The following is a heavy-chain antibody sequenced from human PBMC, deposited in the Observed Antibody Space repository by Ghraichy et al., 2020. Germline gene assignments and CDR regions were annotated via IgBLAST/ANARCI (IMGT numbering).Heavy chain of an antibody. J-gene: IGHJ4*02. CDR2: ISWDGGRT. V-gene: IGHV3-43*01. CDR1: GFTFDDYT. D-gene: IGHD3-3*01. Sequence: LSLTCAASGFTFDDYTMHWVRQAPGEGLEWVSLISWDGGRTYYADSVKGRFTISRDNSKNSLYLQMNSLRTEDTALYYCAKGQRSYYTAMFNYWGQGTLVTVSS. CDR3: AKGQRSYYTAMFNY.